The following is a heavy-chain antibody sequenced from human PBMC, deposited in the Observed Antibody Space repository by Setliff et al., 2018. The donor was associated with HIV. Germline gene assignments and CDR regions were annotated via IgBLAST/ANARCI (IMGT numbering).Heavy chain of an antibody. CDR2: ISPNFGHT. Sequence: ASVKVSCKASGYTFTTYGISWVRQAPGHGLEWMGWISPNFGHTNYAQNFLGRVTMTIDTSTSRAYMELRGLRSDDTAMYFCARLGSGWSDSYYYAMDIWGQGTTVTAP. CDR3: ARLGSGWSDSYYYAMDI. D-gene: IGHD6-19*01. CDR1: GYTFTTYG. J-gene: IGHJ6*02. V-gene: IGHV1-18*01.